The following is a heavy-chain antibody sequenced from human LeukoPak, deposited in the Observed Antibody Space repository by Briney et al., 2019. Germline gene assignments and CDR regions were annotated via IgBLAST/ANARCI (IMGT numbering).Heavy chain of an antibody. J-gene: IGHJ4*02. CDR2: IYYSGST. Sequence: SQTLSLTCTVSGGSISSGDYYWSWIRQPPGKGLEWIGYIYYSGSTYYNPSLKSRVTISVDTSKTQFSLKLSSVTAADTAVYYCARRTSGAGGTKAIDYWGQGTLVTVSP. V-gene: IGHV4-30-4*01. CDR3: ARRTSGAGGTKAIDY. D-gene: IGHD6-13*01. CDR1: GGSISSGDYY.